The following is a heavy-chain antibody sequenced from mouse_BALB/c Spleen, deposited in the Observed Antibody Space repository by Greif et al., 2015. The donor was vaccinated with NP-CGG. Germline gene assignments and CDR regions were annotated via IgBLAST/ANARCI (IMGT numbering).Heavy chain of an antibody. CDR1: GFTFSSYG. CDR3: ARGDYRYDGVAY. J-gene: IGHJ3*01. Sequence: GMLVESGGDLVKPGGSLKLSCAASGFTFSSYGMSWVRQTPDKRLEWVATISSGGSYTYYPDSVKGRFTNSRDNAKNXLYLQMSSLKSEDTAMYYCARGDYRYDGVAYWGQGTLVTVSA. D-gene: IGHD2-14*01. V-gene: IGHV5-6*02. CDR2: ISSGGSYT.